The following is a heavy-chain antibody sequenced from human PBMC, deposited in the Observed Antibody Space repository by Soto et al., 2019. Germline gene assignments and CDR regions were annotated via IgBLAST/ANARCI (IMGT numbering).Heavy chain of an antibody. CDR1: GYTFTGYY. J-gene: IGHJ4*02. Sequence: SSVKVSCKVSGYTFTGYYMHWVRQAPGQGLEWMGWINPNSGGTNYAQKFQGWVTMTRDTSISTAYMELSRLRSDDTAVYYCARDRTTANSSGWYYFDYWGQGTLVTVSS. V-gene: IGHV1-2*04. CDR2: INPNSGGT. CDR3: ARDRTTANSSGWYYFDY. D-gene: IGHD6-19*01.